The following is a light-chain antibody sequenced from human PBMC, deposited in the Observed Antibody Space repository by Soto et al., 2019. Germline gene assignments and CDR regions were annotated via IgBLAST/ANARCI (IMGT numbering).Light chain of an antibody. CDR2: DVS. CDR3: CPSTTSNIRPIV. Sequence: QSALTQPASVSGSPGQSITISCTGTSSDVGGYNYVSWYQQHPGKAPKFMIYDVSNRPSGVSNRFSGSKSGNTASLTISGLQAEDESDYYSCPSTTSNIRPIVFGTGTKVPV. J-gene: IGLJ1*01. V-gene: IGLV2-14*01. CDR1: SSDVGGYNY.